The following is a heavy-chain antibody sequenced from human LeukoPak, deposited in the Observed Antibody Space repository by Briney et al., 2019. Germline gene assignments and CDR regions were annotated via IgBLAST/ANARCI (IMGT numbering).Heavy chain of an antibody. J-gene: IGHJ4*02. CDR2: IWFDGSNK. V-gene: IGHV3-33*01. Sequence: GGSLRLSCAASGLTFNNYGMYWVRQAPGKGLEWVAVIWFDGSNKYYADSVKGRFTISRDNSRNTLYLQMNSLRVEDTAVYYCARRLVGSIDYWGQGTLVTVSS. CDR1: GLTFNNYG. D-gene: IGHD6-19*01. CDR3: ARRLVGSIDY.